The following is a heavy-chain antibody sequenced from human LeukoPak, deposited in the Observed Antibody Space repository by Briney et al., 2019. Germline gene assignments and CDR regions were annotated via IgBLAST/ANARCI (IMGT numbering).Heavy chain of an antibody. CDR3: ARDPSTYYDFWSGYFGVNWFDP. D-gene: IGHD3-3*01. V-gene: IGHV1-2*02. Sequence: GASVKVSCKASGYTFTGYYMHWVRQAPGQGLEWMGWINPNSGGTNYAQKFQGRVTITRNTSISTAYMELSSLRSDDTAVYYCARDPSTYYDFWSGYFGVNWFDPWGQGTLVTVSS. J-gene: IGHJ5*02. CDR2: INPNSGGT. CDR1: GYTFTGYY.